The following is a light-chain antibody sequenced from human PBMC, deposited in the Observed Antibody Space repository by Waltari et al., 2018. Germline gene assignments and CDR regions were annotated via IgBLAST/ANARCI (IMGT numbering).Light chain of an antibody. Sequence: QSALAQPRSVSGSPGQSVTIPCTGSSSNVGGFTYVSWYQQYPGQAPKLMLYDVNKRPSGVPHRFSGSKSGDTASLTISGLQAEDEADYYCCSYAGSYTYVFGTGTKVTV. J-gene: IGLJ1*01. V-gene: IGLV2-11*01. CDR3: CSYAGSYTYV. CDR1: SSNVGGFTY. CDR2: DVN.